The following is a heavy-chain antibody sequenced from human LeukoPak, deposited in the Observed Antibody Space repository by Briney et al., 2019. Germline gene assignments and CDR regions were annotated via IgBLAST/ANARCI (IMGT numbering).Heavy chain of an antibody. CDR1: GFTFSSYS. J-gene: IGHJ4*02. CDR3: ARDFAGHCSSSNCYADY. Sequence: GGSLRLSCAVSGFTFSSYSMNWVRQAPGKGLEWVSSSSSSSRYIYYADSVKGRFTISRDNAKNSLYLQLSSLRAEDTAVYYCARDFAGHCSSSNCYADYWGQGTLVTVSS. D-gene: IGHD2-2*01. V-gene: IGHV3-21*01. CDR2: SSSSSRYI.